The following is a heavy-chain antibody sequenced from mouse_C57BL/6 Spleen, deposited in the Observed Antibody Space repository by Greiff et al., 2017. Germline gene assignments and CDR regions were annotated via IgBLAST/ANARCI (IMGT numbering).Heavy chain of an antibody. D-gene: IGHD2-4*01. J-gene: IGHJ3*01. Sequence: QVQLQQSGAELARPGASVKMSCKASGYTFTSYTMHWVKQRPGQGLEWIGYINPSSGYTKYNQKFKDKATLTADKSSSTAYMQLSSLTSEDSAVYYGARSYDYDGAWFAYWGQGTLVTVSA. V-gene: IGHV1-4*01. CDR3: ARSYDYDGAWFAY. CDR2: INPSSGYT. CDR1: GYTFTSYT.